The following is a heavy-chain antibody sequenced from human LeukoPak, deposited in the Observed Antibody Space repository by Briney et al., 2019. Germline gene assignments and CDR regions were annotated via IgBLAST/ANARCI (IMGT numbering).Heavy chain of an antibody. V-gene: IGHV3-7*01. J-gene: IGHJ3*02. Sequence: PGGSLRLSCAASGFTFSSYWMSWVRQAPGKGLEWVANIKQDGSEKYYVDSVKGRFTISRDNAKNSLYLQMNSLRAEDTAVYYCARDKAEYQLLYGDAFDIWGQGTMVTVSS. CDR1: GFTFSSYW. CDR2: IKQDGSEK. CDR3: ARDKAEYQLLYGDAFDI. D-gene: IGHD2-2*02.